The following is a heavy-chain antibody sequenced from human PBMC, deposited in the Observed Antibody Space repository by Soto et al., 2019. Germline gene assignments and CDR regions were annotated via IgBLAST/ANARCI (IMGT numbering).Heavy chain of an antibody. Sequence: SETLSLTCTVSGGSISSYYWSWIRQPPGKGLEWIGYIYYSGSTNYNPSLKSLVTISVDTSKNQFSLKLSSVTAADTAVYYCARGYDYWSAMYYYMDVSGKGTTLTVSS. J-gene: IGHJ6*03. CDR2: IYYSGST. D-gene: IGHD3-3*01. CDR1: GGSISSYY. CDR3: ARGYDYWSAMYYYMDV. V-gene: IGHV4-59*01.